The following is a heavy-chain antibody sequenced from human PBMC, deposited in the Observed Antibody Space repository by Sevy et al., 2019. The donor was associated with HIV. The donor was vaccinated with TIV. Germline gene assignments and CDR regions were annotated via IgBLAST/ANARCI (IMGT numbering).Heavy chain of an antibody. CDR2: ISSSSSYI. V-gene: IGHV3-21*01. CDR1: GFTFSSYS. D-gene: IGHD6-19*01. CDR3: ARGSYSSGWYELFDY. Sequence: GGSLRLSCAASGFTFSSYSMNWVRQAPGKGLEWVSSISSSSSYIYYADSVKGRFTISRDNAKNSLYLQMNSLRAEDTAMYYCARGSYSSGWYELFDYWGQGTLVTVSS. J-gene: IGHJ4*02.